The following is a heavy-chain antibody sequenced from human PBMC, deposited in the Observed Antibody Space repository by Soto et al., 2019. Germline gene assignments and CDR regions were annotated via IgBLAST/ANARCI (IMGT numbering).Heavy chain of an antibody. CDR2: IYYSGST. CDR3: VRDGRDSSSWYGGANWFDP. J-gene: IGHJ5*02. Sequence: SETLSLTCTVSGGSISSYYWGWIWQPPGKGLEWIGYIYYSGSTNYNPSLKSRVTISVDTSKNQFSLKLSSVTAADTAVYYCVRDGRDSSSWYGGANWFDPWGQGTLVTVSS. D-gene: IGHD6-13*01. CDR1: GGSISSYY. V-gene: IGHV4-59*01.